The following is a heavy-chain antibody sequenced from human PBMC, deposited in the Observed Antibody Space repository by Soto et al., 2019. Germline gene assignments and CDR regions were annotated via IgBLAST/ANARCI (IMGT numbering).Heavy chain of an antibody. J-gene: IGHJ4*02. V-gene: IGHV3-23*01. CDR1: GFTFSNYA. CDR3: ARLTLTTVVVSRQDY. Sequence: GGSLRLSCAASGFTFSNYAMSWVRQAPGKGLEWVSGISGSGGVTYYADSVKGRFTISRDNSKNTLFMQMNSLRAEDTAVYYCARLTLTTVVVSRQDYRGQGSLDTGSS. D-gene: IGHD3-22*01. CDR2: ISGSGGVT.